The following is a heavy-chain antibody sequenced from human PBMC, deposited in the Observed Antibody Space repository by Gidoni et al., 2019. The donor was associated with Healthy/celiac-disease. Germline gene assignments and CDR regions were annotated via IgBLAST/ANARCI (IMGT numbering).Heavy chain of an antibody. Sequence: QITLKESGPTLVKPTQTLTLTCTFSGFSLSTSGVGVGWIRQPPGKALEWLALIYWDDDKRYSPSLKSRLTITKDTSKNQVVLTMTNMDPVDTATYYCARPNYYDSSLGWDYWGQGTLVTVSS. CDR3: ARPNYYDSSLGWDY. CDR1: GFSLSTSGVG. D-gene: IGHD3-22*01. V-gene: IGHV2-5*02. CDR2: IYWDDDK. J-gene: IGHJ4*02.